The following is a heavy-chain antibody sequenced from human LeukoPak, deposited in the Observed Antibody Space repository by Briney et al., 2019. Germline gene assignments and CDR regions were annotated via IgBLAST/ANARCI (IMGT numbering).Heavy chain of an antibody. D-gene: IGHD2-2*01. J-gene: IGHJ3*02. CDR3: ARYCSSTSCPDRAFDI. CDR2: INPNSGGT. Sequence: GASVKVSCKASGYTFTGYYVHWVRQAPGQGLEWMGWINPNSGGTNYAQKFQGRVTMTRDTSISTAYMELSRLRSDDTAVYYCARYCSSTSCPDRAFDIWGQGTMVTVSS. CDR1: GYTFTGYY. V-gene: IGHV1-2*02.